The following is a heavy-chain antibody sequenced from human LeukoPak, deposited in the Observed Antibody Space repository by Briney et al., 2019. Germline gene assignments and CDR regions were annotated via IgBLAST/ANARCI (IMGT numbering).Heavy chain of an antibody. CDR3: ATEKYYYGSAEQNNAFDI. Sequence: SETLSLTCAVYGGSFSGYYWSWIRQPPGKGLEWIGEINHSGSTNYNPSLKSRVTISVDTSKNQFSLKLSSVTAADTAVYYCATEKYYYGSAEQNNAFDIWGQGTMVTVSS. V-gene: IGHV4-34*01. CDR1: GGSFSGYY. J-gene: IGHJ3*02. D-gene: IGHD3-10*01. CDR2: INHSGST.